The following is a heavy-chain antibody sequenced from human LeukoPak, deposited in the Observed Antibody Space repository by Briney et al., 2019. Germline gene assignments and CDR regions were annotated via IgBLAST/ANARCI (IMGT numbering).Heavy chain of an antibody. J-gene: IGHJ4*02. CDR2: IYTSGST. CDR1: GGSFSGYY. D-gene: IGHD3-22*01. CDR3: AREGHDSSGYYYFDY. V-gene: IGHV4-59*10. Sequence: SETLSLTCAVYGGSFSGYYWSWIRQPAGKGLEWIGRIYTSGSTNYNPSLKSRVTMSVDTSKNQFSLKLSSVTAADTAVYYCAREGHDSSGYYYFDYWGQGTLVTVSS.